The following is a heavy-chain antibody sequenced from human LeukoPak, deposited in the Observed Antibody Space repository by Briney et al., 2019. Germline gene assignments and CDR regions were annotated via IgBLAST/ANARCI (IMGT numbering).Heavy chain of an antibody. Sequence: SVKVSCKASGGTFSSYAISWVRQAPGQGLEWMGGIIPIFGTANYAQKFQGRVTITTDESTSTAYMELSSLRSEDTAVYYCARGSSIAARGGWFDPWGQGTLVTVSS. V-gene: IGHV1-69*05. CDR2: IIPIFGTA. D-gene: IGHD6-6*01. CDR3: ARGSSIAARGGWFDP. CDR1: GGTFSSYA. J-gene: IGHJ5*02.